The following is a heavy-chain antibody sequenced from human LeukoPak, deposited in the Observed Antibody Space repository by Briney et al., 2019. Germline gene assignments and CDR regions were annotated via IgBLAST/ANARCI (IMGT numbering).Heavy chain of an antibody. CDR2: IGTAGDP. D-gene: IGHD6-19*01. V-gene: IGHV3-13*05. CDR1: GFTFSSYD. CDR3: ARVVGDSRGWYYFDY. Sequence: PGGSLRLSCAASGFTFSSYDMHWVRQATGKGLEWVSAIGTAGDPYYPGSVKGRFTISRENVKNSLYLQMNSLRAGDTAVYYCARVVGDSRGWYYFDYWGQGTLVTVSS. J-gene: IGHJ4*02.